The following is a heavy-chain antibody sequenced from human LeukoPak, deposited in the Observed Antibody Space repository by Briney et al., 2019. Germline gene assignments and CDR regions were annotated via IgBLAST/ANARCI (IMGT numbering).Heavy chain of an antibody. J-gene: IGHJ3*02. D-gene: IGHD6-13*01. V-gene: IGHV1-46*01. CDR2: INPSGGST. CDR1: GYTFTSYY. Sequence: GASVKVSCKASGYTFTSYYMHWVRQAPGQGLEWMGIINPSGGSTSYAQKFQGRVTMTRDTSTSTVYMELSSLRSEDTAVYYCASSQYSSSWSDAFDIWGQGTMVTVSS. CDR3: ASSQYSSSWSDAFDI.